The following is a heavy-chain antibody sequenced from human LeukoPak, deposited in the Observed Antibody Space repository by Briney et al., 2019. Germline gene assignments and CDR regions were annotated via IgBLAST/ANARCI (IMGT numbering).Heavy chain of an antibody. Sequence: GGSLRLFCAASGFTFSNYWMSWVRQAPGKGLEWVASMKQDGSEKYYVDSVKGRFTISRDNAENSLYLQMNSLRAEDTAVYYCARGGGKFDYWGQGTLVTVSS. V-gene: IGHV3-7*01. J-gene: IGHJ4*02. CDR1: GFTFSNYW. D-gene: IGHD3-16*01. CDR2: MKQDGSEK. CDR3: ARGGGKFDY.